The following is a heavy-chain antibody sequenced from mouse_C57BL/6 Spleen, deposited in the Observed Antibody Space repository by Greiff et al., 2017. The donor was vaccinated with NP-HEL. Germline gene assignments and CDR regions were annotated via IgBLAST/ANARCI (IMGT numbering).Heavy chain of an antibody. CDR1: GYTFTDYN. CDR2: INPNNGGT. D-gene: IGHD1-1*01. CDR3: ARRGYGSSRWYFDV. V-gene: IGHV1-18*01. Sequence: EVQLQESGPELVKPGASVKIPCKASGYTFTDYNMDWVKQSHGKSLEWIGDINPNNGGTIYNQKFKGKATLTVDKSSSTAYMELRSLTSEDTAVYYGARRGYGSSRWYFDVWGTGTTVTVSS. J-gene: IGHJ1*03.